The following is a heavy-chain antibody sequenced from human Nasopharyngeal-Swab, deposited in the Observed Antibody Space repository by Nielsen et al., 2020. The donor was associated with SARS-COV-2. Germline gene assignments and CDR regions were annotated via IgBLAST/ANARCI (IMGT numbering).Heavy chain of an antibody. CDR3: AKDYYDSSGYLEYYFDY. CDR2: ISYDGSNK. Sequence: GESLKISCAASGFTFSSYGMHWVRQAPGKGLEWVAVISYDGSNKYYADSVKGRFTISRDNSKSTLYLQMNSLRAEDTAVHYCAKDYYDSSGYLEYYFDYWGQGTLVTVSS. J-gene: IGHJ4*02. D-gene: IGHD3-22*01. CDR1: GFTFSSYG. V-gene: IGHV3-30*18.